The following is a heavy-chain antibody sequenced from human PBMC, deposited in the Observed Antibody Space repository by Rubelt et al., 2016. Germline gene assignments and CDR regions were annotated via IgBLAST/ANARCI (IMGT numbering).Heavy chain of an antibody. D-gene: IGHD2-15*01. V-gene: IGHV3-21*05. CDR1: GGSITSSNW. J-gene: IGHJ4*02. CDR2: IGVTSRRI. CDR3: ARDLLF. Sequence: LQLQESGPGLVKPSGTLSLTCAVSGGSITSSNWWSWVRQPPGKGLEWVSYIGVTSRRIYYADSVRGRFTISRDNAKNSLYLQMNSLRAEDTAVYYCARDLLFGGQGTLVTVSS.